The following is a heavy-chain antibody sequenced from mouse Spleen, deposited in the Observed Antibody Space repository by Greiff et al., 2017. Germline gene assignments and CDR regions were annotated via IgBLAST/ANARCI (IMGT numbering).Heavy chain of an antibody. J-gene: IGHJ1*01. Sequence: VQLQQSGAELVKPGASVKMSCTASGYTFTSYWITWVNQSPGQGLEWIGDICPGSGSTNYNEKLKGKATLTVDTSSSTAYMQLSSLTSEDCAVCCWARGAYGKYDYWYFYVRGAGTTVTVSS. CDR1: GYTFTSYW. V-gene: IGHV1-55*01. CDR2: ICPGSGST. D-gene: IGHD2-1*01. CDR3: ARGAYGKYDYWYFYV.